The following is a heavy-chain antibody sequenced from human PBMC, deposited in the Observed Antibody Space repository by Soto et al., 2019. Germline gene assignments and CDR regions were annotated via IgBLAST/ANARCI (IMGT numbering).Heavy chain of an antibody. D-gene: IGHD3-9*01. CDR1: GGTFTNSA. CDR3: ATKVRYFDWAFDS. J-gene: IGHJ4*02. CDR2: IIPLFGRA. V-gene: IGHV1-69*01. Sequence: QVQLVQSGAEVKKPGSSVKVSCKASGGTFTNSAVVWVRQTPAQGLEWMGGIIPLFGRANYAQKFQGRVTITADESTTTAYMEVSSLRSEDTAVYYCATKVRYFDWAFDSWGQGTLVTVSS.